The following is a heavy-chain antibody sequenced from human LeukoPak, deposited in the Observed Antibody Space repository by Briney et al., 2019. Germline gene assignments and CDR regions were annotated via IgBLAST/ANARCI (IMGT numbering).Heavy chain of an antibody. CDR3: ARRYSNSFDY. V-gene: IGHV3-11*01. J-gene: IGHJ4*02. Sequence: GGSLRLSCAASGFTFSDYYTTWIRQAPGKGLEWVSYISNSGGTIYYTDSVKGRFTISRDNAKSSLYLQMNSLRAEDTAVYYCARRYSNSFDYWGQGTLVTVSS. CDR2: ISNSGGTI. CDR1: GFTFSDYY. D-gene: IGHD4-11*01.